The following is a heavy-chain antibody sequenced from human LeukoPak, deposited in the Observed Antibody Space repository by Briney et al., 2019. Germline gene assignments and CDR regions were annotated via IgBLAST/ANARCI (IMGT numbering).Heavy chain of an antibody. Sequence: GGSLRLSCAASGFTFSGYGMHWVRQAPGKGLEWVAVIWYDGSNDDYADSVKGRFTISRDNSKNSLYLQMNSLRAEDTAVFYCARDQYDTWSRRGNFDSWGQGTLVIVSS. D-gene: IGHD3-3*01. CDR2: IWYDGSND. CDR1: GFTFSGYG. J-gene: IGHJ4*02. V-gene: IGHV3-33*01. CDR3: ARDQYDTWSRRGNFDS.